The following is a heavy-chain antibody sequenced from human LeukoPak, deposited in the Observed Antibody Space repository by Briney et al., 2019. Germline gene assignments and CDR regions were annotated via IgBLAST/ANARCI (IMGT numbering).Heavy chain of an antibody. D-gene: IGHD2-2*01. V-gene: IGHV1-69*13. CDR2: IIPIFGTA. J-gene: IGHJ5*02. CDR3: ARDLGSTSFRGPHWFDP. CDR1: GGTFISYA. Sequence: SVTVSCKASGGTFISYAISWVRQAPGQGLEWMGGIIPIFGTANYAQKFQGRVTIAADESTSTAYMELSSLRSEDTAVYYCARDLGSTSFRGPHWFDPWGQGTLVTVSS.